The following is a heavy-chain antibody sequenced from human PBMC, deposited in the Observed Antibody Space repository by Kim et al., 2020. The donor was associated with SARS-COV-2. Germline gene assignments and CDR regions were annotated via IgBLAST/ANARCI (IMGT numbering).Heavy chain of an antibody. Sequence: ASVKVSCKVSGYTFTDFCITWVRQAPGKGLEWMGCFDTEDGETIYAQKFQGRVTMTADTSTDTAYMELSSLTSEDTAVYYCATDRSILVATQFDYWGQGT. CDR2: FDTEDGET. V-gene: IGHV1-24*01. CDR1: GYTFTDFC. J-gene: IGHJ4*02. CDR3: ATDRSILVATQFDY. D-gene: IGHD5-12*01.